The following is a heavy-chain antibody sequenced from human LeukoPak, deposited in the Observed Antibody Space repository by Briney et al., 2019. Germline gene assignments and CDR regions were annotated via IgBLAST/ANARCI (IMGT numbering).Heavy chain of an antibody. J-gene: IGHJ6*03. Sequence: SVKVSCKASGDTLSSRGFSWVRQAPGRGLEWMGGIIPMFGTVTYAQNFQGRVTITADESTSTAYMDLSSLRSEDTAVYYCARVVSIGQPPYFYYLDVWGKGTTVTVSS. CDR2: IIPMFGTV. CDR1: GDTLSSRG. D-gene: IGHD6-6*01. CDR3: ARVVSIGQPPYFYYLDV. V-gene: IGHV1-69*13.